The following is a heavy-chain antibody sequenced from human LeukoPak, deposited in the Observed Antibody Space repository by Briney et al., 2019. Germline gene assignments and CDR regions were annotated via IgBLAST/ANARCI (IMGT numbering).Heavy chain of an antibody. CDR1: GFTFSSYA. J-gene: IGHJ4*02. CDR3: AKSSDLVLGSPDY. D-gene: IGHD2-15*01. Sequence: PGGSLRLSCAASGFTFSSYAMRWVRQAPGKGLEWVAVMSFDGSYKYYADSVKGRFTISRDNSKNTLYLQMNSLRAEDTAVYYCAKSSDLVLGSPDYWGQGTLVTVSS. CDR2: MSFDGSYK. V-gene: IGHV3-30*18.